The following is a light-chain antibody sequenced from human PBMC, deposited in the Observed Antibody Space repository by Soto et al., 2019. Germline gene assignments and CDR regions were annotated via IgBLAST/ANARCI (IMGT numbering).Light chain of an antibody. Sequence: VLTQPASVSGSPGQSITISCTGTSNDVGAYNFVSWYQQHPGKAPKLLIYEVSNRPPEISDRFSGSKSGNTASLTISGLQTEDEADYYCSSYTSSITPCVFGTGTKVTVL. V-gene: IGLV2-14*01. CDR2: EVS. CDR3: SSYTSSITPCV. J-gene: IGLJ1*01. CDR1: SNDVGAYNF.